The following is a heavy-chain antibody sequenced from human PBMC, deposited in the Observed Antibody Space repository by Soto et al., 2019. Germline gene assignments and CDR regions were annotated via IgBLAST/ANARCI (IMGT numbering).Heavy chain of an antibody. J-gene: IGHJ4*02. V-gene: IGHV1-69*06. CDR2: VIPMFPKA. D-gene: IGHD3-22*01. CDR1: GGTFISDA. Sequence: QVRLVQSEAEVKKAGSSVKVSCKASGGTFISDAVTWVRQAPGQGLEWMGGVIPMFPKANYAQKFQGRATIAADKATSTVYMELNSLKSEDTAVYYCARCHSDSSGPGYLDSWGQGTLVTVTS. CDR3: ARCHSDSSGPGYLDS.